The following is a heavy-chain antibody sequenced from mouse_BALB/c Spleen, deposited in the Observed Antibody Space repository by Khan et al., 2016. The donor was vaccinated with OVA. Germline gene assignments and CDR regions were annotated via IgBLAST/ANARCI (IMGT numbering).Heavy chain of an antibody. CDR1: GFTFSTYG. J-gene: IGHJ3*01. D-gene: IGHD1-1*01. V-gene: IGHV5-6*01. Sequence: EVQLQESGGDLVKPGGSLKLSCAASGFTFSTYGMSWVRQIPDKRLEWVSAISTGGSYTYYPDSVKGRFTISRDNAKNTLYLQMSSLKSEDTAMYHCTRLAYYYNSEGFAYWGQGPLVTVPA. CDR2: ISTGGSYT. CDR3: TRLAYYYNSEGFAY.